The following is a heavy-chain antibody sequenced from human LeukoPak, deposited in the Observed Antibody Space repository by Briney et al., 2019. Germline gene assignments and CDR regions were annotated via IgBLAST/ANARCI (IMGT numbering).Heavy chain of an antibody. CDR3: ARDGQTGTTVY. CDR1: GFTFSNCA. Sequence: GGSLRLSCAASGFTFSNCAMSWVRQAPGKGLEWVSAINDSGGSTYYADSVKGRFTISRDNAKNSLHLQMNSLRAEDTAVYYCARDGQTGTTVYWGQGTLVTVSS. CDR2: INDSGGST. J-gene: IGHJ4*02. D-gene: IGHD1-7*01. V-gene: IGHV3-23*01.